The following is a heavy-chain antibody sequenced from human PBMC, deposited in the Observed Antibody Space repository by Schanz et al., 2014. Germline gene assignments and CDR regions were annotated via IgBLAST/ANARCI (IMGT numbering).Heavy chain of an antibody. Sequence: EVQLVESGGGLVQPGGSLRLSCAASGFTFSDSWMHWVRQAPGKGLVWVSRTSHDGSFTTFADSVKGRFTISRDNAKNSLFLQMSSLRAEDTALYYCAKGRTSMVYDMDVWGQGTTVTVSS. J-gene: IGHJ6*02. CDR2: TSHDGSFT. CDR3: AKGRTSMVYDMDV. V-gene: IGHV3-74*02. D-gene: IGHD5-18*01. CDR1: GFTFSDSW.